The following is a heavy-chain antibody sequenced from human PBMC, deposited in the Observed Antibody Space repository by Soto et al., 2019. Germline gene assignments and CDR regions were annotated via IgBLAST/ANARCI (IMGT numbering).Heavy chain of an antibody. CDR1: GYTFTSYY. J-gene: IGHJ4*02. Sequence: SCKASGYTFTSYYMHWVRQAPGQGLEWMGIINPSGGSTSYAQKFQGRVTMTRDTSTSTVYMELSSMISEDTAVYYCAIDGVELVHWGQGSLVTVSS. CDR2: INPSGGST. CDR3: AIDGVELVH. D-gene: IGHD1-7*01. V-gene: IGHV1-46*01.